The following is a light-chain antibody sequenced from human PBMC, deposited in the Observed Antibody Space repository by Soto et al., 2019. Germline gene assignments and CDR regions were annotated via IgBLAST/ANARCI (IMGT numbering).Light chain of an antibody. CDR2: WAS. CDR3: QQYYSTPRT. CDR1: HIVLYSSNNKNY. J-gene: IGKJ1*01. Sequence: DIVITQSPDSLSVCLDERASIYSKSIHIVLYSSNNKNYLAWYQQKPGQPPKLLIYWASTRESGVPDRFSGSGSGTDFTLTISSLQAEDVAVYYCQQYYSTPRTFGQGTKVDIK. V-gene: IGKV4-1*01.